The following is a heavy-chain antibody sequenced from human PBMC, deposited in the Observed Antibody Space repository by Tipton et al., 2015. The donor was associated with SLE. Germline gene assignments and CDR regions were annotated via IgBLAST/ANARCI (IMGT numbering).Heavy chain of an antibody. CDR1: GDSIRRSSYY. CDR3: ARDHFYDRTGSIHY. CDR2: IYYSGST. J-gene: IGHJ4*02. Sequence: TLSLTCTVSGDSIRRSSYYWGWLRQPPGRGLEWIGSIYYSGSTYSNPSLTSRATISIDTSKNQFSLKLNSVTAADTAVYYCARDHFYDRTGSIHYWGQGVQVTVSS. V-gene: IGHV4-39*07. D-gene: IGHD3-22*01.